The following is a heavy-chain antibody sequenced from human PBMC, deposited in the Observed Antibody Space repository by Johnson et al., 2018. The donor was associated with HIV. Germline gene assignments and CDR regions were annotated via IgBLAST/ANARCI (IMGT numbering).Heavy chain of an antibody. CDR1: GFTFSSYA. CDR3: ASLIESSVGGTFDI. V-gene: IGHV3-30-3*01. D-gene: IGHD6-25*01. CDR2: ISFDGSNE. J-gene: IGHJ3*02. Sequence: QMQLVESGGGVVQPGRSLRLSCVASGFTFSSYAMHWVRQAPGKGLEWVAIISFDGSNEYYADSVKGRFTISRDNSKNTLYLQMNSLRAEDTAVYYCASLIESSVGGTFDIWGQGTVVTISS.